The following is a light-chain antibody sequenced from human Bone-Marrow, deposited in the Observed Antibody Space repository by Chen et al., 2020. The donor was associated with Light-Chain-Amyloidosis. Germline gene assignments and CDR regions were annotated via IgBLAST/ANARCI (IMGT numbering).Light chain of an antibody. CDR3: QVWDGSSDRYV. J-gene: IGLJ1*01. CDR1: NIGSKS. V-gene: IGLV3-21*02. Sequence: SYVLTQPPSVSVAPGQTASITCGGNNIGSKSVHGYQQKPGQAPVLVVYDDSDRPSGIPERFSGSNSGNAATLTISRVEAGDEADYYCQVWDGSSDRYVFGTGTKVTVL. CDR2: DDS.